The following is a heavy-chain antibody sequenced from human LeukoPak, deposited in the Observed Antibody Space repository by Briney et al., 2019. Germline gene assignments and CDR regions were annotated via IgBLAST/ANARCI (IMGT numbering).Heavy chain of an antibody. V-gene: IGHV4-34*01. CDR1: SGSFSGYY. CDR2: INHSGTT. J-gene: IGHJ4*01. CDR3: ARGRINGKFDF. Sequence: SGTLSLTCAVYSGSFSGYYRTWISQSPGKGLEWIGEINHSGTTHYDPSLKSRLTISVDTSKNQFSLNLSSVTAADTAVYYCARGRINGKFDFWGHGTLVTVSS. D-gene: IGHD2-8*01.